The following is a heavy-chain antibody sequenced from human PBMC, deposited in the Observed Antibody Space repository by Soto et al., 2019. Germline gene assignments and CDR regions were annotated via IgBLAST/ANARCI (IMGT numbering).Heavy chain of an antibody. D-gene: IGHD3-16*02. CDR2: INPNSGGT. J-gene: IGHJ6*02. Sequence: ASVKVSCKASGYTFTGYYMHWVRQAPGQGLEWMGWINPNSGGTNYAQKFQGWVTMTRDTSISTAYMELSRLRSDDTAVYYCARTLYDYVWGSYRTPYGMDVWGQGTTVTVS. V-gene: IGHV1-2*04. CDR1: GYTFTGYY. CDR3: ARTLYDYVWGSYRTPYGMDV.